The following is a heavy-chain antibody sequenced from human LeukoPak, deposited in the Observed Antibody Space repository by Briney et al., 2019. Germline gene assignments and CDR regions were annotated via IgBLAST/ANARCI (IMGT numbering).Heavy chain of an antibody. Sequence: GGSLRLSCAASGFTFSNAWMSWVRQAPGKGLEWVGRIKSKTDGGTTDYAAPVKGRFTISRDDSKNTLYLQMNSLKTEDTAVYYCXTDARSPVDTAMVYYFDYWGQGALVTVS. D-gene: IGHD5-18*01. V-gene: IGHV3-15*01. CDR3: XTDARSPVDTAMVYYFDY. CDR1: GFTFSNAW. CDR2: IKSKTDGGTT. J-gene: IGHJ4*02.